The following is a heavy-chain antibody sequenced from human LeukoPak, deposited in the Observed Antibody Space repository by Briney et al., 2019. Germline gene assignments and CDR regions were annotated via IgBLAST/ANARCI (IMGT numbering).Heavy chain of an antibody. V-gene: IGHV1-69*13. CDR2: ITPIFGTA. CDR1: GGTFSRFT. J-gene: IGHJ4*02. CDR3: AREWGLESSGYYYAY. D-gene: IGHD3-22*01. Sequence: GASVKVSCKAYGGTFSRFTMSWVRQAPGQGFEWMGGITPIFGTANFAQKFQGRVSITADGSTSTAFMELSSLRSEDTAVYYCAREWGLESSGYYYAYWGQGTLVTVSS.